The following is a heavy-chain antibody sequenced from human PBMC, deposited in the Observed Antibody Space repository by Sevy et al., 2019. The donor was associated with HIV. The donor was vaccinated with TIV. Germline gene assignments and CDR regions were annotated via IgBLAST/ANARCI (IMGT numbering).Heavy chain of an antibody. Sequence: GGSLRLSCAASGFTVSSNYMSWVRQAPGKGLEWVSVIYSGGSTYYADSVKGRFTIPRDNSKNTPYLQLNSLRAEDTAVYYGASLGSYSGSFYFDYWGQGTLVTVSS. D-gene: IGHD1-26*01. CDR1: GFTVSSNY. CDR3: ASLGSYSGSFYFDY. CDR2: IYSGGST. J-gene: IGHJ4*02. V-gene: IGHV3-53*01.